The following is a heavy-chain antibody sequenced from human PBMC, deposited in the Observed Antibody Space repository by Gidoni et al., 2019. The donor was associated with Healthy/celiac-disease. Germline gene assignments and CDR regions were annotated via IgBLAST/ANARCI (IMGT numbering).Heavy chain of an antibody. Sequence: EVQLVESGGGLVKPGGSLRLSCAASGFTFSNAWMSWVRQAPGKGLEWVGRIKSKTDGGTTDYAAPVKGRFTISRDDSKNTLYLQMNSLKTEDTAVYYCTTDLWELEPREHPYYYYGMDVWGQGTTVTVSS. D-gene: IGHD1-1*01. J-gene: IGHJ6*02. CDR3: TTDLWELEPREHPYYYYGMDV. V-gene: IGHV3-15*01. CDR2: IKSKTDGGTT. CDR1: GFTFSNAW.